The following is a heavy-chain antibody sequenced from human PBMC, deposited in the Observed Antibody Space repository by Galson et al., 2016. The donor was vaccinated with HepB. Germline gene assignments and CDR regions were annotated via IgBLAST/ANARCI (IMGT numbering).Heavy chain of an antibody. CDR3: ATHDPGSSGWPVDY. D-gene: IGHD6-19*01. CDR2: IYPGDSDT. Sequence: QSGAEVTKPGESLKISCKGSGYTFTTYWIGWVRQMPGKGLEWLGIIYPGDSDTRYSPSFQGQVTISADKSIGTAYLQWSSLRASDTAMYYCATHDPGSSGWPVDYWGQGTLVTVSS. J-gene: IGHJ4*02. V-gene: IGHV5-51*01. CDR1: GYTFTTYW.